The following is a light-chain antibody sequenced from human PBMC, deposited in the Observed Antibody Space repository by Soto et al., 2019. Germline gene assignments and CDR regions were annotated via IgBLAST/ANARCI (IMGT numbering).Light chain of an antibody. J-gene: IGKJ5*01. CDR3: QPSYSTPTT. CDR1: QTISSW. Sequence: DIQMTQSPSTLSGSVGDRVTITCRASQTISSWLAWYQQKPGKAPKLLIYKASTLKSGVPSRFSGSGSGTDFTLTISSLQPEDFGTYYCQPSYSTPTTFGQGTRLE. V-gene: IGKV1-5*03. CDR2: KAS.